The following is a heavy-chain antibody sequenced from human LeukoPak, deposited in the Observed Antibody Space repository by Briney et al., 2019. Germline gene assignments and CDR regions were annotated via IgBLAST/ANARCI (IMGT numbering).Heavy chain of an antibody. CDR1: GFKFSDAS. Sequence: PGGSLRLSREAPGFKFSDASINWVRPAPQKRLEWVGGMKSKGAGGTTDYAAPVKGRFTISRDDSKNTLFLQMSSLQAEDTAVYYGAWDGTIYYDMAVWGQGTTVTVS. CDR3: AWDGTIYYDMAV. CDR2: MKSKGAGGTT. D-gene: IGHD1-26*01. J-gene: IGHJ6*02. V-gene: IGHV3-15*01.